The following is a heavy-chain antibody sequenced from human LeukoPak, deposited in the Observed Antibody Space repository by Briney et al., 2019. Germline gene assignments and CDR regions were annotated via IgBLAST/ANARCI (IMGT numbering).Heavy chain of an antibody. CDR1: GETFSDYY. CDR2: INHSGST. CDR3: ARGGSSSWYGWFDP. J-gene: IGHJ5*02. Sequence: PSETLSLTCAVYGETFSDYYWSWIRQPPGKGLEWIGEINHSGSTNYNPSLKSRVTISVDTSTNQFSLKLSSVYEGGMSVYYCARGGSSSWYGWFDPWGQGTLVTVSS. D-gene: IGHD6-13*01. V-gene: IGHV4-34*01.